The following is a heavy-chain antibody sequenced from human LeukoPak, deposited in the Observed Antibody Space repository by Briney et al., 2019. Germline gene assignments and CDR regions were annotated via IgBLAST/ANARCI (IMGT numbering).Heavy chain of an antibody. CDR3: ARGRSQVVVIWPW. CDR2: IYYSGST. CDR1: GGSISSSSYY. Sequence: PSETLSLTCTVSGGSISSSSYYWGWIRQPPGKGLEWIGSIYYSGSTYYNPSLKSRVTISVDTSKNQFSLKLSSVTAADTAVYYCARGRSQVVVIWPWWGQGTLVTVSS. J-gene: IGHJ4*02. D-gene: IGHD3-22*01. V-gene: IGHV4-39*07.